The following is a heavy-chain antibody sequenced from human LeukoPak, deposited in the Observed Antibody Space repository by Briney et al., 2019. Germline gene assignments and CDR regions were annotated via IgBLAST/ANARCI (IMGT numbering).Heavy chain of an antibody. D-gene: IGHD4-23*01. Sequence: PGGSLRLSCAASGFTVSSNYMSWVRQAPGKGLEWVSVIYSGGSTYYADSVKGRFTISRDNSKNTLYLQMNSLRAEDTAVYYCATDDYGGNSGSNYWGQGTLVTVSS. V-gene: IGHV3-53*05. CDR2: IYSGGST. J-gene: IGHJ4*02. CDR1: GFTVSSNY. CDR3: ATDDYGGNSGSNY.